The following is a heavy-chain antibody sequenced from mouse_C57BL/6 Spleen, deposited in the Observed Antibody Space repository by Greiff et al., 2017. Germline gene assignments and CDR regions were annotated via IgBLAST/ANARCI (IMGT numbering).Heavy chain of an antibody. CDR3: ARGGYFDY. CDR2: LYPGDGDT. Sequence: QVQLKQSGPELVKPGASVKISCKASGYAFSSSWMNWVKQRPGQGLEWIGRLYPGDGDTNYNGKFKGKATLTADKSSSTAYMQLSSLTSEDSAVYFCARGGYFDYWGQGTTLTVSS. J-gene: IGHJ2*01. CDR1: GYAFSSSW. V-gene: IGHV1-82*01.